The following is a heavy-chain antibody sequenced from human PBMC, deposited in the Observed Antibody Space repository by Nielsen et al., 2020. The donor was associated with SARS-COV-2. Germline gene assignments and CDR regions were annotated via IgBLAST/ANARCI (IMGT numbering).Heavy chain of an antibody. D-gene: IGHD3-3*01. J-gene: IGHJ4*02. CDR1: GYTFTSYG. CDR3: ASGFLEWLAGDY. Sequence: ASVKVSCKASGYTFTSYGISWVRQAPGQGLEWMGWISAYNGNTNYAQKLQGRVTMTTDTSTSTAYMELSSLRSEDTAVYYCASGFLEWLAGDYWGQGTLVTVSS. CDR2: ISAYNGNT. V-gene: IGHV1-18*04.